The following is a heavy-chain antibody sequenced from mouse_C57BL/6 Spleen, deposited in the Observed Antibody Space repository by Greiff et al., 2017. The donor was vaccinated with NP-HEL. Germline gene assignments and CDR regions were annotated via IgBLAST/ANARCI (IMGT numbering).Heavy chain of an antibody. D-gene: IGHD2-4*01. CDR2: IYPSDSDT. CDR3: AGRYYDDGNYAMDY. Sequence: QVQLQQPGAELVRPGSSVKLSCKASGYTFTSYWMDWVKQRPGQGLEWIGNIYPSDSDTHYNQKFKDKATLTVDKSSSTAYMQLSSLTSEDSAVYYGAGRYYDDGNYAMDYWGQGTSVTVSS. J-gene: IGHJ4*01. CDR1: GYTFTSYW. V-gene: IGHV1-61*01.